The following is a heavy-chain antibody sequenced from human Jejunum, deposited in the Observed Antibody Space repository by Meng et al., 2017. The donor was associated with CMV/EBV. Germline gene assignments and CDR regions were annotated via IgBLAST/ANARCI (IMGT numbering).Heavy chain of an antibody. CDR1: GYTFTGFQ. J-gene: IGHJ4*02. CDR2: INPKNGDT. V-gene: IGHV1-2*06. D-gene: IGHD1-26*01. CDR3: ATTYSGRYETS. Sequence: SCTASGYTFTGFQMHWVRQAPGQGLEWVGRINPKNGDTKYAEEFQGRVTMTRDTSITTAYMEVSRLRSDDTALYYCATTYSGRYETSWGQGTLVTVSS.